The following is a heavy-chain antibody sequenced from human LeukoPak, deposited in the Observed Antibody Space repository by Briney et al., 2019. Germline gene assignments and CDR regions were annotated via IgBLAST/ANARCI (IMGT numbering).Heavy chain of an antibody. D-gene: IGHD6-13*01. Sequence: GASVKVSCKASGYTFTDYYMHWVRQAPGQGLEWMGWINPNSGGTNYAQKFQGRVTMTRDTSISTAYIELSRLRSDDTAVYYCARSSHSRIAAAGSDYYGMDVWGQGTTVTVSS. CDR2: INPNSGGT. V-gene: IGHV1-2*02. CDR1: GYTFTDYY. CDR3: ARSSHSRIAAAGSDYYGMDV. J-gene: IGHJ6*02.